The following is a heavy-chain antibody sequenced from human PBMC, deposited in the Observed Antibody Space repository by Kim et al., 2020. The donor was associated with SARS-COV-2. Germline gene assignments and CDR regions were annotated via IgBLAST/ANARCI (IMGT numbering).Heavy chain of an antibody. CDR3: ARPTAPTYYDFWSGYLGFDY. CDR1: GYTFTSYY. J-gene: IGHJ4*02. CDR2: INPSGGST. V-gene: IGHV1-46*01. Sequence: ASVKVSCKASGYTFTSYYMHWVRQAPGQGLEWMGIINPSGGSTSYAQKFQGRVTMTRDTSTSTVYMELSSLRSEDTAVYYCARPTAPTYYDFWSGYLGFDYWGQGTLVTVSS. D-gene: IGHD3-3*01.